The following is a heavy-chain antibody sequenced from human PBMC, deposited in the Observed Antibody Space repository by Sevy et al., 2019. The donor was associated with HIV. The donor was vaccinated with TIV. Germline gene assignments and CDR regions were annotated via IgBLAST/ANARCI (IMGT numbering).Heavy chain of an antibody. D-gene: IGHD2-15*01. CDR1: GYTFTSYY. Sequence: ASVKVSCKASGYTFTSYYMHWVRQAPGQGLEWMGIINPSGGSTSYAQKFQGRVTMTRDTSTSTVYMELSSLRSEDTAVYYCARRGGIGCSGGSCYSNYYYGMDVWGRGTTVTVSS. J-gene: IGHJ6*02. V-gene: IGHV1-46*03. CDR2: INPSGGST. CDR3: ARRGGIGCSGGSCYSNYYYGMDV.